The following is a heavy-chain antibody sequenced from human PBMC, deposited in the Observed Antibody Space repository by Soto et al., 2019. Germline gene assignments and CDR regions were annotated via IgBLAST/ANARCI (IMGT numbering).Heavy chain of an antibody. Sequence: PSETLSLTCTVSGRSISNGYYFWSWVRQNPGKGLEWIGHIYHSGRTYYNPSLKSRVTISVDTSKNQFSLNLSSVTAADTAVYYCARWVEVSLDYFDSWGQG. CDR3: ARWVEVSLDYFDS. CDR2: IYHSGRT. D-gene: IGHD2-15*01. CDR1: GRSISNGYYF. V-gene: IGHV4-31*03. J-gene: IGHJ4*02.